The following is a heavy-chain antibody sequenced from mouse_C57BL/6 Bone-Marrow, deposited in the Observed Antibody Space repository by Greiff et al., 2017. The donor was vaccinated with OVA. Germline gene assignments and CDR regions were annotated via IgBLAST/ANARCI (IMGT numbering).Heavy chain of an antibody. CDR3: AREDLVPYYFDY. J-gene: IGHJ2*01. V-gene: IGHV1-55*01. CDR1: GYTFTSYW. D-gene: IGHD5-1*01. Sequence: VQLKQPGAELVKPGASVKMSCKASGYTFTSYWITWVKQRPGQGLEWIGDIYPGSGSTNYNEKFKSKATLTVDTSSSTAYMQLSSLTSEDSAVYYCAREDLVPYYFDYWGQGTTLTVSS. CDR2: IYPGSGST.